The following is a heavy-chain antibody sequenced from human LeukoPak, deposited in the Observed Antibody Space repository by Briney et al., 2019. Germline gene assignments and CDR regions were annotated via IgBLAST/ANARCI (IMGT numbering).Heavy chain of an antibody. V-gene: IGHV3-23*01. D-gene: IGHD3-10*01. Sequence: GGSLRLSCAASGFTFSSYAMNWVRQAPRKGLEWVSGISDNGDSIYYGDSVKGRFTISRDNSKNTLYLQMNSLRAEDTAVYYCANRARGVYRYYFDYWGQGTLVTVSS. J-gene: IGHJ4*02. CDR1: GFTFSSYA. CDR3: ANRARGVYRYYFDY. CDR2: ISDNGDSI.